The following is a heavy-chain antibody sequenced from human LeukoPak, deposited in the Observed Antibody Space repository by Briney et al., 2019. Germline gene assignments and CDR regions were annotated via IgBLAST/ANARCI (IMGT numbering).Heavy chain of an antibody. V-gene: IGHV1-24*01. CDR3: ATDMMNGTTWRDY. CDR2: FDAEQDET. D-gene: IGHD1-1*01. J-gene: IGHJ4*02. Sequence: VASVTVSCKVSGYALAELSIHWVRQTPGKGVEGMGGFDAEQDETLYAQKFEGRVTMTEDTSTATAHLEMNRLTSDDTGVYFCATDMMNGTTWRDYWGQGTLVVVSS. CDR1: GYALAELS.